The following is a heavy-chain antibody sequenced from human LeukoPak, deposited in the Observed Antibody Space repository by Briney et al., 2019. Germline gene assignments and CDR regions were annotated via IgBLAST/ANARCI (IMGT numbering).Heavy chain of an antibody. D-gene: IGHD3/OR15-3a*01. Sequence: PSQTLSLTCTVSGGSISSGGYYWNWIRQYAGKGLEWIGYTYNDWSPSYNPTLKSRVSISVDTSKNQLSLNLTSVTAADTAVYYCARGGLTHSFGYWGQGALVTVSS. CDR2: TYNDWSP. CDR3: ARGGLTHSFGY. V-gene: IGHV4-31*03. J-gene: IGHJ4*02. CDR1: GGSISSGGYY.